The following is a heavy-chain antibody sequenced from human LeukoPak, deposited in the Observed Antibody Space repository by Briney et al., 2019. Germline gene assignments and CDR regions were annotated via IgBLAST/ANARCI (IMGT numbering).Heavy chain of an antibody. V-gene: IGHV1-69*01. Sequence: GASVKVSCKASGGTFSSYAISWVRQAPGQGLEWVGGIIPIFGTANYAQKFQGRVTITADESTSTAYMELSSLRSEDTAVYYCAGDIVVVPAASGMDVWGKGTTVTVSS. J-gene: IGHJ6*04. CDR2: IIPIFGTA. D-gene: IGHD2-2*01. CDR3: AGDIVVVPAASGMDV. CDR1: GGTFSSYA.